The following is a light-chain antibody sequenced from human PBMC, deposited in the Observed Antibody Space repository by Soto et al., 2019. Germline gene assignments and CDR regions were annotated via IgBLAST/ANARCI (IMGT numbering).Light chain of an antibody. V-gene: IGLV2-18*02. CDR3: SSFTTSSTWV. CDR1: SIDVGSYNR. CDR2: EVT. Sequence: QSALTQPPSVSGSPGQSVTISCTGSSIDVGSYNRVSWYQQPPGTAPKLIIYEVTNRPSGVPDRFSGSKSGNTASLTISGLQAEDEADYYCSSFTTSSTWVFGGGTKLTVL. J-gene: IGLJ3*02.